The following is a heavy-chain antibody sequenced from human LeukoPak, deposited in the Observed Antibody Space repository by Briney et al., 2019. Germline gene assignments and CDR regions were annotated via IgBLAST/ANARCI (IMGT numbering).Heavy chain of an antibody. J-gene: IGHJ4*02. CDR3: ARAPSGGGNSGYFDY. D-gene: IGHD4-23*01. CDR2: INPNSGGT. CDR1: GYTFTSYG. V-gene: IGHV1-2*04. Sequence: ASVKVSCKAAGYTFTSYGISWVRQAPGQGLEWMGWINPNSGGTNYAQKFQGWVTMTRDTSISTAYMELSRLRSDDTAVYYCARAPSGGGNSGYFDYWGQGTLVTVSS.